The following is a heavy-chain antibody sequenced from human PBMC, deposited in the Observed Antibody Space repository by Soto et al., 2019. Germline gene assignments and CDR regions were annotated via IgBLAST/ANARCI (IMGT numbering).Heavy chain of an antibody. V-gene: IGHV4-30-4*01. D-gene: IGHD3-3*01. CDR3: ASSLIRFLEWGYYHYYGMDV. Sequence: PSETLSLTCTVSGGSISSGDYYWSWIRQPPGKGLEWIGYIYYSGSTYYNPSLKSRVTISVDTSKNQFSLRLSSVTAADTAVYYCASSLIRFLEWGYYHYYGMDVWGQGTTVTV. CDR1: GGSISSGDYY. J-gene: IGHJ6*02. CDR2: IYYSGST.